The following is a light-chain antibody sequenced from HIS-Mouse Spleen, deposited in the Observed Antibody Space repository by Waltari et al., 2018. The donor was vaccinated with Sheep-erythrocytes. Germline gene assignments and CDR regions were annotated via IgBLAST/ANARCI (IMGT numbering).Light chain of an antibody. CDR3: SSYAGSNNWV. CDR2: EVS. J-gene: IGLJ3*02. V-gene: IGLV2-8*01. Sequence: QSALTQPPSASGSPGQSVTISCTGTSSDVGGYNYVSWYQQHPGKAPKLMIYEVSKRPSGVPDRFAGSKYGNTASLTVSGLQAEDEADYCCSSYAGSNNWVFGGGTKLAVL. CDR1: SSDVGGYNY.